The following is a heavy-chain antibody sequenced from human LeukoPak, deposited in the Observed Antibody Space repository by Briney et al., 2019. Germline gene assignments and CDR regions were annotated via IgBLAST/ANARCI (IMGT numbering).Heavy chain of an antibody. Sequence: PSETLSLTCTVSGGSISSYYWSWIRQPAGKGLEWIGRIYTSGSTNYNPSLKSRVTISVDTSKNQFSLKLGSVTAADTAVYYCARQTRETRYDAFDIWGQGTMVTVSS. CDR1: GGSISSYY. V-gene: IGHV4-4*07. CDR2: IYTSGST. CDR3: ARQTRETRYDAFDI. J-gene: IGHJ3*02. D-gene: IGHD3-16*02.